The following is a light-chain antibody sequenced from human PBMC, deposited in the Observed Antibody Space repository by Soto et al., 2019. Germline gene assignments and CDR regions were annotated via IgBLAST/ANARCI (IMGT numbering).Light chain of an antibody. CDR2: GAS. Sequence: EIVMTQSPATLSVSPGERATLSCRASQSVSSNLAWYQQQPGQAHRLLLYGASTRATGIPARFSGSGSGTEFTLTISSLQSEDFAVYYCQQYNNWPTATFGQGTRVEIK. CDR3: QQYNNWPTAT. J-gene: IGKJ5*01. V-gene: IGKV3D-15*01. CDR1: QSVSSN.